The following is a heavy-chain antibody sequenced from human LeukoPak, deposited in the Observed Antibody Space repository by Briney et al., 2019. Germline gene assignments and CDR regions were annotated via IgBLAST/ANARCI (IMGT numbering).Heavy chain of an antibody. CDR2: ISGSGGST. J-gene: IGHJ4*02. V-gene: IGHV3-23*01. D-gene: IGHD3-10*01. Sequence: GGSLRLSCAASGFTFSSYAMSWVRQAPGKGLEWVSAISGSGGSTYYADSVKGRFTISRDNSKNTLYLQMNSLRAEDTAVYYCAKSSRVSGSYYRERYYFDYWGQGTLVTVSS. CDR3: AKSSRVSGSYYRERYYFDY. CDR1: GFTFSSYA.